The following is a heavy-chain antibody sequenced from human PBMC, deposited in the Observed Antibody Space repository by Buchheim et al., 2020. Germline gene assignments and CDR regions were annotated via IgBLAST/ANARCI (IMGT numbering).Heavy chain of an antibody. CDR2: ISYDGSNK. Sequence: QVQLVESGGGVVQPGRSLRLSCAASGFTFSSYAMHWVRQAPGKGLEWVAVISYDGSNKYYADSVKGRFTISRDNSKNTLYLQMNSLRAEDTAVYYCARRGLVGNWYFDLWGRGTL. J-gene: IGHJ2*01. V-gene: IGHV3-30-3*01. CDR3: ARRGLVGNWYFDL. D-gene: IGHD1-14*01. CDR1: GFTFSSYA.